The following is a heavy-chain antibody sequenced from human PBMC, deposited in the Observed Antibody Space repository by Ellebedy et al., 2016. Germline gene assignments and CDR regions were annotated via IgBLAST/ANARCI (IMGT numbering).Heavy chain of an antibody. Sequence: GESLKISCAVSGFTFSSYWMTWVRQAPGKGLEWVANMNQDGSQINYVGSVKGRFTISRDSAKNSLYLQMNSLRDEDTAVYYCARGYCSDSNCYDSLDSWGQGTLVTVSS. CDR1: GFTFSSYW. V-gene: IGHV3-7*01. J-gene: IGHJ4*02. CDR2: MNQDGSQI. D-gene: IGHD2-2*01. CDR3: ARGYCSDSNCYDSLDS.